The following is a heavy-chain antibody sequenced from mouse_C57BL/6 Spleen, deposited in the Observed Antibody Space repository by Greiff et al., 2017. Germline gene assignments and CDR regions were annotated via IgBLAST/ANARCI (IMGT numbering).Heavy chain of an antibody. J-gene: IGHJ2*01. CDR3: ARSLGSFFDY. Sequence: VQLQESGAELARPGASVKMSCKASGYTFTSYTMHWVKQRPGQGLEWIGYINPSSGYTKYNQKFKDKATLTADQSSSTAYMQLSSLTSEDSAVYYCARSLGSFFDYWGQGTTLTVSS. D-gene: IGHD1-1*02. CDR1: GYTFTSYT. CDR2: INPSSGYT. V-gene: IGHV1-4*01.